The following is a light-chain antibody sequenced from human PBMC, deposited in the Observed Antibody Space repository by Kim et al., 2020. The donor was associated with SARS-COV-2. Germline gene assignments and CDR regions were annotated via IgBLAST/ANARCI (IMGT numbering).Light chain of an antibody. CDR3: QQYGRLPWT. CDR2: GAS. CDR1: QSVTNSY. J-gene: IGKJ1*01. V-gene: IGKV3-20*01. Sequence: EIVLTQSPGTLSLSPGERATLSCRASQSVTNSYLAWYQQKPGQAPRLLIYGASSRATGIPDRFSGSGSGTDFTLTISRLEPEDFAVYYCQQYGRLPWTFGQGTKVEIK.